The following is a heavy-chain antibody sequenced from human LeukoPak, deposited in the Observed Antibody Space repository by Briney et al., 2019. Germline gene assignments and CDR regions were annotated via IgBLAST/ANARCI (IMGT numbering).Heavy chain of an antibody. D-gene: IGHD3-3*01. CDR2: ISSSSYI. Sequence: GGSLRLSCAASGFTFSSYSMNWVRQAPGKGLEWVSSISSSSYIYYADSVKGRFTISRDNAKNSLYLQMNSLRAEDTAVYYCARGPYYDFWSGYYTGSHRYYFDYWGQGTLVTVSS. V-gene: IGHV3-21*01. CDR1: GFTFSSYS. J-gene: IGHJ4*02. CDR3: ARGPYYDFWSGYYTGSHRYYFDY.